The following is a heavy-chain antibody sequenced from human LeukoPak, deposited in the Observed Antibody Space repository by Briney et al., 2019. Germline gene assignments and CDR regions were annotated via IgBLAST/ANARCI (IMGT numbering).Heavy chain of an antibody. V-gene: IGHV4-31*03. D-gene: IGHD4/OR15-4a*01. CDR2: IYYSGTT. Sequence: SETLSLTCTVSGGSISSDGYYWTWIRQHPGKGLEWIGYIYYSGTTYYNPSLESRVTLSVDTSKNQFSLRLSSVTAADTAVYYCAASSGVTLGRFWGQGFLVTVSS. CDR1: GGSISSDGYY. CDR3: AASSGVTLGRF. J-gene: IGHJ4*02.